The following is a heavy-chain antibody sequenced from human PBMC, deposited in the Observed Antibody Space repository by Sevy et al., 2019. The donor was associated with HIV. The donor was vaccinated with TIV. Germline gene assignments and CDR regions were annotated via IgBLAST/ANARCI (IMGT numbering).Heavy chain of an antibody. CDR3: ARESTAYYYYYGMDV. CDR2: IIPIFGTA. D-gene: IGHD1-1*01. CDR1: GGTFSSYA. Sequence: ASVNVSCKASGGTFSSYAISWVRQAPGQGLEWMGGIIPIFGTANYAQKFQGRVTITADESTRTAYMELSSLRSEDTAVYYCARESTAYYYYYGMDVWGQGTTVTVSS. J-gene: IGHJ6*02. V-gene: IGHV1-69*13.